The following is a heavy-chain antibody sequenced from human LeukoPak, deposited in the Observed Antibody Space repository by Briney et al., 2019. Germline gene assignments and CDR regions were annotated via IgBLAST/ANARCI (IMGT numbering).Heavy chain of an antibody. CDR1: GGSISSYY. Sequence: TSETLSLTCTVSGGSISSYYWSWIRQPPGKGLEWIGYIYYSGTTNYNPSVKSRVTISIDTSKNQFSLKLSSVTAADTAVYYCARHGDSSGWSQFDYWGRGTLVTVSS. V-gene: IGHV4-59*08. CDR3: ARHGDSSGWSQFDY. D-gene: IGHD6-19*01. J-gene: IGHJ4*02. CDR2: IYYSGTT.